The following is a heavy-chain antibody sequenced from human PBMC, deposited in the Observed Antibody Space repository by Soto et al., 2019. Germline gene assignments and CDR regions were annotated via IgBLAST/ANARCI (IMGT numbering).Heavy chain of an antibody. Sequence: GASVKVSCKASGFTFTSSAMQWVRQARGQRLEWIGWIVVGSGNTNYAQKFQERVTITRDMSTSTAYMELSSLRSEDTAVYYCARDQLAVAGTGPDYYYYGMDVWGQGTTVTVSS. J-gene: IGHJ6*02. V-gene: IGHV1-58*02. CDR3: ARDQLAVAGTGPDYYYYGMDV. CDR2: IVVGSGNT. CDR1: GFTFTSSA. D-gene: IGHD6-19*01.